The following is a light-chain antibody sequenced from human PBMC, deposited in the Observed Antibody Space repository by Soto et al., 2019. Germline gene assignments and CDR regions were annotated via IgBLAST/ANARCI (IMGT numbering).Light chain of an antibody. CDR2: DAS. CDR1: QDISNY. V-gene: IGKV1-33*01. CDR3: QQYDNLSLT. J-gene: IGKJ4*01. Sequence: DVQMTQSPSSLSASVGDRVSITCQASQDISNYLNWYQQKPGKAPKLLIYDASNLETGVPSRFSGSGSGTDFTFTISSLQPEDIATYYCQQYDNLSLTFGGGTKGDIK.